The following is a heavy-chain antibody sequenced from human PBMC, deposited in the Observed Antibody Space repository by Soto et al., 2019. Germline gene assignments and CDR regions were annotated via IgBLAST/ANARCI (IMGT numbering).Heavy chain of an antibody. CDR2: INPNSGGT. J-gene: IGHJ6*02. CDR1: GYTFTGYY. V-gene: IGHV1-2*02. D-gene: IGHD1-1*01. CDR3: ATGSFTSTGGRIGYHYNAMDV. Sequence: ASVKVSCKASGYTFTGYYMHWVRQAPGQGLEWMGWINPNSGGTNYAQKFQGRVTMTRDTSISTAYMELSSLTSEDTAVYYCATGSFTSTGGRIGYHYNAMDVWGQGTTVTVSS.